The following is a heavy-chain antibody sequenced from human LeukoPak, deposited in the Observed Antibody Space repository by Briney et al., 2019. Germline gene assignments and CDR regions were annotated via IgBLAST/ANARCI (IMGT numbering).Heavy chain of an antibody. V-gene: IGHV4-31*03. J-gene: IGHJ1*01. CDR2: IYYSGST. CDR3: ARGTTVVTPEYFQH. CDR1: GGSISSGGYY. Sequence: TSETLSLTCTVSGGSISSGGYYWSWIRQHPGKGLEWIGYIYYSGSTYYNPSLKSRVTISVDTSKNQFSLKLSSVTAADTAVYYCARGTTVVTPEYFQHWGQGTLVTVSS. D-gene: IGHD4-23*01.